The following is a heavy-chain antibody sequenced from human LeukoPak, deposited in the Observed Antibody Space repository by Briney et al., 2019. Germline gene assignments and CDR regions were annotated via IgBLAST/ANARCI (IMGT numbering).Heavy chain of an antibody. CDR2: IYHSGST. J-gene: IGHJ5*02. CDR1: GGSISSGGYS. Sequence: SETLSLTCAVSGGSISSGGYSWSWLRQPPGTGLEWIGYIYHSGSTYYNPSLRSRVTISLDTSKNQFSLKLSSVTAADTAVYYCARCYGDSNWFDPWGQGTLVTVSS. V-gene: IGHV4-30-2*01. D-gene: IGHD4-17*01. CDR3: ARCYGDSNWFDP.